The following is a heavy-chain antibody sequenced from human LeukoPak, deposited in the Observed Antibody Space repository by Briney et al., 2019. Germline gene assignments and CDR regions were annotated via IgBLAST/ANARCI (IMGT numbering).Heavy chain of an antibody. CDR2: IWYDGSNK. CDR3: ARAGGYDILTGYDHNYFDY. CDR1: GFTFSSYG. D-gene: IGHD3-9*01. V-gene: IGHV3-33*01. Sequence: GGSLRLSCAASGFTFSSYGMHWVRQAPGKGLEWVAVIWYDGSNKYYADSVKGRFTISRDNSKNTLYLQMNSLRAEGTAVYYCARAGGYDILTGYDHNYFDYWGQGTLVTVSS. J-gene: IGHJ4*02.